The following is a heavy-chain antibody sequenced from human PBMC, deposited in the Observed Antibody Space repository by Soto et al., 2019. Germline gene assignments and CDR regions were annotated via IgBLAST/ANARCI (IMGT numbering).Heavy chain of an antibody. CDR1: GFSFGRYG. Sequence: GGSLRLSCVGSGFSFGRYGIHWVRQAPGKGLEWVAWVSYDGRNRNYADSLKARLTISRDNSKDTAFLQMNSLGPDDTSVYYCAREYLDHGPDVLGQGTSVTVSS. CDR3: AREYLDHGPDV. V-gene: IGHV3-30*03. J-gene: IGHJ6*02. CDR2: VSYDGRNR.